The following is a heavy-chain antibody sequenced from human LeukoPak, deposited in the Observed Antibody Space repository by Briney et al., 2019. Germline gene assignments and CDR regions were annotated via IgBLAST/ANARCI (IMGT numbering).Heavy chain of an antibody. Sequence: GSLRLSCAASGFTFSSYSMNWVRQPPGKGLEWIGEINHSGSTNYNPSLKSRVTISVDTSKNQFSLKLSSVTAADTAVYYCARNSMATKHFDYWGQGTLVTVSS. CDR3: ARNSMATKHFDY. J-gene: IGHJ4*02. D-gene: IGHD5-24*01. CDR2: INHSGST. CDR1: GFTFSSYS. V-gene: IGHV4-34*01.